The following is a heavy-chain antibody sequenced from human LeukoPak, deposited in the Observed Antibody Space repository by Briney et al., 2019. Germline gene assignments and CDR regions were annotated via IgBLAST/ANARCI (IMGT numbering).Heavy chain of an antibody. J-gene: IGHJ4*02. CDR3: AKDSMVDY. V-gene: IGHV3-23*01. D-gene: IGHD2/OR15-2a*01. CDR2: ISGSGGST. Sequence: GGSLRLSCAASGFTFSTYAMSWVRQAPGKGLEWVSGISGSGGSTYYADSVEGRFTISRDNSENTVYLHMNSLRAEDTAVYYCAKDSMVDYWGQGTLVTVSS. CDR1: GFTFSTYA.